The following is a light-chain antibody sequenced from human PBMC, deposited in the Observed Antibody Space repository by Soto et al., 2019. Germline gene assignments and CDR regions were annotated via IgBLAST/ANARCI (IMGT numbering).Light chain of an antibody. Sequence: EIVLTQSPGTLYLSPGEIATLSCRASQSVFTSYFAWHQQKPGQATRVVISETSTRAPGIPDKFSGSVSGTDFTLISNRLEPEDFAVYYCQPYGNSHLSFGQGTKMEI. CDR2: ETS. CDR1: QSVFTSY. CDR3: QPYGNSHLS. J-gene: IGKJ2*01. V-gene: IGKV3-20*01.